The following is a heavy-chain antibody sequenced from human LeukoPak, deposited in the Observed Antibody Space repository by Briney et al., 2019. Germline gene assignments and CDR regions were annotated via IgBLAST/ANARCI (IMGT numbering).Heavy chain of an antibody. D-gene: IGHD3-22*01. CDR3: ATSGRPQDSSGYYYYAY. CDR1: GFTFSTSA. J-gene: IGHJ4*02. Sequence: GGSLRLSCSASGFTFSTSAMSWVRQAPGKALEWVSSINPRSNFIDYAGSVRGRFTISRDNARNSLYLQMNSLRAEDTAVYYCATSGRPQDSSGYYYYAYWGQGTPVTVSS. V-gene: IGHV3-21*06. CDR2: INPRSNFI.